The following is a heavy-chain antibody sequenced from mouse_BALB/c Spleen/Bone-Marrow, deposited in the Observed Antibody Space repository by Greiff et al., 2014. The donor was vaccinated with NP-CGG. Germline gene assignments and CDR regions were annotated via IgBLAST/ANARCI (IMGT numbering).Heavy chain of an antibody. CDR2: IDPANGNT. CDR3: ASYRYAWYFDV. D-gene: IGHD2-14*01. CDR1: GFNIKDTY. J-gene: IGHJ1*01. V-gene: IGHV14-3*02. Sequence: DVQLVESGAELVKPEASVKLSCTASGFNIKDTYLHWVKQRPEQGLEWIGRIDPANGNTKYDPKFQGKATITADTSSNTAYLQLSSLTSEDTAVYYCASYRYAWYFDVWGAGTTVTVSS.